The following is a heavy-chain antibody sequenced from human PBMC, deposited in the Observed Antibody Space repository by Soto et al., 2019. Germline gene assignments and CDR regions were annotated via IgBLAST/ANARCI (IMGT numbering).Heavy chain of an antibody. V-gene: IGHV3-7*01. CDR1: GFTFSSYW. CDR2: IKQDGSEK. CDR3: ARDLEYYYDSRSFDY. J-gene: IGHJ4*02. Sequence: LRLSCAASGFTFSSYWMSWVRQAPGKGLEWVANIKQDGSEKYYVDSVKGRFTISRDNAKNSLYLQMNSLRAEDTAVYYCARDLEYYYDSRSFDYWGQGTLVTVSS. D-gene: IGHD3-22*01.